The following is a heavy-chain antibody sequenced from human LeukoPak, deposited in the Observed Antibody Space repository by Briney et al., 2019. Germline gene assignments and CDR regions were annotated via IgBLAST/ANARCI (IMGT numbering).Heavy chain of an antibody. CDR3: ARRPVAAEYFQH. CDR2: ISYDESKI. CDR1: GFSFTNYA. Sequence: PGGSLRLSCTGSGFSFTNYAMHWVRQAPGEGLEWVAVISYDESKIYYAASVKGRFTISRDLSTNTLYLQMNSLTTEDTAMYFCARRPVAAEYFQHWGQGTLVTVSS. J-gene: IGHJ1*01. V-gene: IGHV3-30*03. D-gene: IGHD6-25*01.